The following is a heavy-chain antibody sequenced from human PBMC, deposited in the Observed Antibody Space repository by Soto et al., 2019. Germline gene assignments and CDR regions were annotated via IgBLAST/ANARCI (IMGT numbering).Heavy chain of an antibody. CDR1: GGSISSGGYF. Sequence: PSETLSLTCTVSGGSISSGGYFWSWIRQPPGKGLEWIGHVYNIGSTYSNPSLTSRVTISVDTSKNQFSLRLSFVTAADTAVYYCARGPAGDKVDYWGQGTLVTV. J-gene: IGHJ4*02. CDR2: VYNIGST. V-gene: IGHV4-30-4*01. D-gene: IGHD7-27*01. CDR3: ARGPAGDKVDY.